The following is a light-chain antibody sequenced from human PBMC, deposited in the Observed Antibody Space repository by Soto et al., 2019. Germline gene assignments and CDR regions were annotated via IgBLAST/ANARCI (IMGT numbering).Light chain of an antibody. CDR3: QQYGSSPRT. Sequence: IGMTQSPATLSVSPGERATLSCRASQTIYSNVAWYQQRPGQPPRLLIYRASSRATGIPAMFSGSGSGTEFTLTINSLQSEDFAVYYCQQYGSSPRTFGQGTKVDIK. CDR2: RAS. V-gene: IGKV3-15*01. J-gene: IGKJ1*01. CDR1: QTIYSN.